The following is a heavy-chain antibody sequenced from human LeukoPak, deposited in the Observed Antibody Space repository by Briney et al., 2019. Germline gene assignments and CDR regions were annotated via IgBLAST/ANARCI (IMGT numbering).Heavy chain of an antibody. Sequence: GGSVKVSCKASGYTFTGYYMHWVRQAPGQGLEWMGWINPNSGGTNYAQKFQGRVTMTRDTSISTAYMELSRLRSDDTAVYYCAREYCSSTSCPLDPWGQGTLVTVSS. CDR3: AREYCSSTSCPLDP. D-gene: IGHD2-2*01. V-gene: IGHV1-2*02. J-gene: IGHJ5*02. CDR1: GYTFTGYY. CDR2: INPNSGGT.